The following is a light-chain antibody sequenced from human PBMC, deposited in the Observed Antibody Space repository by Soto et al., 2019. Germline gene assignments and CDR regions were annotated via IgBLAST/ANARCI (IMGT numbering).Light chain of an antibody. V-gene: IGKV3-15*01. CDR3: QQYNNWLKWT. J-gene: IGKJ1*01. Sequence: EIVMTQSPATLSVSPGERATLSCRASQSISSNLAWYQQKPGQGPRLLIYDASTRATGIPARFSGSGSGTDFTLIISSLQSEDFAVYYCQQYNNWLKWTFGQGTKVDIK. CDR1: QSISSN. CDR2: DAS.